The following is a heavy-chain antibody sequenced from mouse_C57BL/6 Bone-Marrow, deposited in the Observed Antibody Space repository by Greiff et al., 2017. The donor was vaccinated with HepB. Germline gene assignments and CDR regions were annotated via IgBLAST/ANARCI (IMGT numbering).Heavy chain of an antibody. CDR1: GFSLTSYG. D-gene: IGHD2-3*01. Sequence: VQLQQSGPGLVQPSQSLSITCTVSGFSLTSYGVHWVRQSPGKGLEWLGVIWSGGSTDYNAAFISRLSISKDNSKSQVFLKMNSLQADDTAIYYCARRWLLQYYYAMDYWGQGTSVTVSS. J-gene: IGHJ4*01. V-gene: IGHV2-2*01. CDR3: ARRWLLQYYYAMDY. CDR2: IWSGGST.